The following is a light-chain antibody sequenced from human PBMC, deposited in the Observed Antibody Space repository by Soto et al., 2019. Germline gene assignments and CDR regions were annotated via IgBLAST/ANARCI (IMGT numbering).Light chain of an antibody. J-gene: IGKJ1*01. CDR1: QGISNF. CDR3: QKYNSAPWT. Sequence: DIQMTQSPSSLSASVGDRVTITCQASQGISNFLAWHQQKPGKVPKLLIYVASTLQSGVPSRFSGSGSGTDFTLTITSLQPEDVATYYCQKYNSAPWTFGQGNKVEIK. CDR2: VAS. V-gene: IGKV1-27*01.